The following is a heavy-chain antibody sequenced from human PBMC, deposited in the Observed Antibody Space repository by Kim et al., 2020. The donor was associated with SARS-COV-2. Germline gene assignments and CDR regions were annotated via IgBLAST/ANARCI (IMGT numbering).Heavy chain of an antibody. CDR2: IYYSGST. Sequence: SETLSLTCTVSGGSISSGGYYWSWIRQHPGKGLEWIGYIYYSGSTYYNPSLKSRVTISVDTSKNQFSLKLSSVTAADTAVYYCAREASRGGPAFDPWGQGTLVTVSS. V-gene: IGHV4-31*03. CDR1: GGSISSGGYY. D-gene: IGHD2-2*01. J-gene: IGHJ5*02. CDR3: AREASRGGPAFDP.